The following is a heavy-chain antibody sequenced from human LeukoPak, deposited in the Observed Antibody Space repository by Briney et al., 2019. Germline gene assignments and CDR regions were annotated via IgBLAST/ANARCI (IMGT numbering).Heavy chain of an antibody. CDR1: RFTFSSYA. D-gene: IGHD3-9*01. CDR3: ARDKDYDILTGYSYMDV. V-gene: IGHV3-30*04. J-gene: IGHJ6*03. CDR2: ISYDGSNK. Sequence: PGGSLRLSCAASRFTFSSYAMHWVRQAPGKGLEWVAVISYDGSNKYYADSVKGRFTISRDNSKNTLYLQMNSLRAEDTAVYYCARDKDYDILTGYSYMDVWGKGTTVTVSS.